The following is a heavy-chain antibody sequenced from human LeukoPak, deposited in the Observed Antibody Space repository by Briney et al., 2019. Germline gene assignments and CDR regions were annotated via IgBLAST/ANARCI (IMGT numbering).Heavy chain of an antibody. Sequence: PGGSLRLSCAASGFTVSSNYMSWVRQAPGKGLEWVSIIYSGGSTFYADSVKGRFTISRDNSKNTLYLQMNSLRAEDTAVYYCVRMVLIDYYYYYMDVWGKGTTVTVSS. CDR1: GFTVSSNY. D-gene: IGHD3-22*01. CDR3: VRMVLIDYYYYYMDV. J-gene: IGHJ6*03. CDR2: IYSGGST. V-gene: IGHV3-53*01.